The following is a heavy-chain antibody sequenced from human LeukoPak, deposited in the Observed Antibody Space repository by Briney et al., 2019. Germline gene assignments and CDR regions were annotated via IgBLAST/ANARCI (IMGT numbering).Heavy chain of an antibody. Sequence: ASVKVSCKASGYTFTGYYMHWVRQAPGQGLEWMGWINPNSGGTNYAQKFQGRVTMTRDTSISTAYMELSRLRSDDTAVYYCARLKFVVGSTPLDFDYWGQGTLVTVSS. CDR2: INPNSGGT. CDR3: ARLKFVVGSTPLDFDY. CDR1: GYTFTGYY. D-gene: IGHD2-15*01. J-gene: IGHJ4*02. V-gene: IGHV1-2*02.